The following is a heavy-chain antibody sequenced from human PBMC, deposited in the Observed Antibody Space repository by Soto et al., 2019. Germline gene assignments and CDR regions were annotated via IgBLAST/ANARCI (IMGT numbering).Heavy chain of an antibody. J-gene: IGHJ4*02. CDR1: GFTFSSYA. CDR2: ISYDGSNK. V-gene: IGHV3-30-3*01. D-gene: IGHD6-13*01. Sequence: QVQLVESGGGVVQPGRSLRLSCAASGFTFSSYAMHWVRQAPGKGLEWVAVISYDGSNKYYADSVKGRFTISRDNSKNTLYLQMNSLRAEDTAVYYCARVPRTAGPDYWVQGTLVTVSS. CDR3: ARVPRTAGPDY.